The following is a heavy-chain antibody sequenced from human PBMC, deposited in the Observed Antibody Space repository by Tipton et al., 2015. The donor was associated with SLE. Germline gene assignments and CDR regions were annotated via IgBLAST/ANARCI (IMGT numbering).Heavy chain of an antibody. Sequence: GLVKPSETLSLICTVSGDSVRHIYWSWIRQPPGKGLEWIGHIYSSATTNYQYNPSLKSRVAISVDTSRSQVSLRVSSVTAADTAKYYCVKGQEVAATNYYYYMDVWGKGTTVTVS. CDR3: VKGQEVAATNYYYYMDV. D-gene: IGHD6-19*01. CDR2: IYSSATT. J-gene: IGHJ6*03. CDR1: GDSVRHIY. V-gene: IGHV4-59*02.